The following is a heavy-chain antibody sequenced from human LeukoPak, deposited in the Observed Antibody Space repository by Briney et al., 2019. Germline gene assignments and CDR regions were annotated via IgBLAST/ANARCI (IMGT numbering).Heavy chain of an antibody. D-gene: IGHD4-23*01. CDR3: ARRSGNYGGNSLLDY. CDR1: GYSFTSYW. Sequence: RGESLKISCKGSGYSFTSYWIGWVRQMPGKGLEWMGIIYPGDSDTKYSPSFQGQVTISADKSISTAYLQWSSLKASDTAMYYCARRSGNYGGNSLLDYWGQGTLVTVSS. CDR2: IYPGDSDT. J-gene: IGHJ4*02. V-gene: IGHV5-51*01.